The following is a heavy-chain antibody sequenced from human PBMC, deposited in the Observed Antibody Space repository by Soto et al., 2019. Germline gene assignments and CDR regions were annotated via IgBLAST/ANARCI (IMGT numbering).Heavy chain of an antibody. Sequence: EPQLVESGGGLVQPGKSLRLSCAASGFTFDNYVMHWVRQARGKGLEWVSGISWNSNNIAYADSVKGRFTISRDNAKNSLYLQMNSLRTEDTALYYCAKDFGYGTGLPWGQGTLVTVSS. CDR3: AKDFGYGTGLP. J-gene: IGHJ5*02. V-gene: IGHV3-9*01. CDR1: GFTFDNYV. CDR2: ISWNSNNI. D-gene: IGHD1-1*01.